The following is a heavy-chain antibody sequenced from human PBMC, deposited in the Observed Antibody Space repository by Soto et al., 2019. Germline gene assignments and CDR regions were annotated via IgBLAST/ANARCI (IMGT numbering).Heavy chain of an antibody. Sequence: GASVKVSCKASGGTFSSYAISWVRQAPGQGLEWMGGIIPIFGTANYAQKFQGRVTITADDSKNTLFLQMNSLRVEDTAIYYCAKKVNSGPGSQYFDYWGQGTLVTVSS. CDR1: GGTFSSYA. J-gene: IGHJ4*02. CDR2: IIPIFGTA. D-gene: IGHD3-10*01. CDR3: AKKVNSGPGSQYFDY. V-gene: IGHV1-69*13.